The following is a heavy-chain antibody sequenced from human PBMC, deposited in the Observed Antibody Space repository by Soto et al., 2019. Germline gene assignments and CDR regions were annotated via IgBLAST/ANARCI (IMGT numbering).Heavy chain of an antibody. D-gene: IGHD3-10*01. J-gene: IGHJ4*02. V-gene: IGHV1-69*06. Sequence: QVQLVQSGAEVKKPGSSVKVSCKASGGTFSRYALSWVRQAPGQGLEWMGGIIPMFGTANYAQKFQGRVTITADKSTSTAYMELSSLRSEDTAVYYCARGEGITMVRGVTAYFDYWGQGTLVTVSS. CDR3: ARGEGITMVRGVTAYFDY. CDR1: GGTFSRYA. CDR2: IIPMFGTA.